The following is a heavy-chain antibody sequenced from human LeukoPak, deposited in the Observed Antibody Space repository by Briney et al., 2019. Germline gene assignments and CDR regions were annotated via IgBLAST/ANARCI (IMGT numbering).Heavy chain of an antibody. CDR1: GGSISSSSYY. CDR3: ATYYCSRTCRFDY. V-gene: IGHV4-39*07. J-gene: IGHJ4*02. CDR2: ISYSGST. D-gene: IGHD2-2*01. Sequence: SETLSLTCTVSGGSISSSSYYWGWIRQPPGKGLEWIGSISYSGSTYYNPSLKSRVTISVDTSNNQFSLKLTSVTAADTAMYYCATYYCSRTCRFDYWGEGTLVTVSS.